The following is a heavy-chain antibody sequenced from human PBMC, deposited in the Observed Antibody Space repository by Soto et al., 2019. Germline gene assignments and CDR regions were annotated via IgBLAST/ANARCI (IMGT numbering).Heavy chain of an antibody. CDR2: IKQDGSEN. CDR3: VRGGVQHSSGWSKALHY. J-gene: IGHJ4*02. D-gene: IGHD6-19*01. V-gene: IGHV3-7*03. Sequence: DVQLVESGGGLVQPGGSLRLSCAASGFTFSSYWMSWVRQAPGKGLEWVANIKQDGSENYYVDSVRGRFTISRDNAKNSLYLQMNSLRAEDTAVYYCVRGGVQHSSGWSKALHYWGQGTLVTVSS. CDR1: GFTFSSYW.